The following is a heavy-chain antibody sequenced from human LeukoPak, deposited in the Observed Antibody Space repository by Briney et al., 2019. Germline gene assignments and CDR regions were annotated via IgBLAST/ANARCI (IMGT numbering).Heavy chain of an antibody. CDR1: GGSISSYY. CDR3: ARARGGSYRYWYFDL. Sequence: SETLSLTCTVSGGSISSYYWSWIRQPPGKGLEWVGYIYYSGSTNYNPSLKSRVTISVDTSKDQFSLKLSSVTAADTAVYYCARARGGSYRYWYFDLWGRGTLVTVSS. CDR2: IYYSGST. J-gene: IGHJ2*01. V-gene: IGHV4-59*01. D-gene: IGHD3-16*02.